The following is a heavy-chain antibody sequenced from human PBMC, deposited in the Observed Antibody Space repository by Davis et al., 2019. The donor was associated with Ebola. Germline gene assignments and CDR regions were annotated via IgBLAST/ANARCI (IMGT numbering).Heavy chain of an antibody. Sequence: GGSLRLSCAASGFTFSSYGMHWVRQAPGKGLEWVALISYDGTKKYYADSMKGRFTISRDTSKNTLYLQVNSLRTEDTAVYYCARDRSGYSYGIFDYWGQGTLVTVSS. J-gene: IGHJ4*02. V-gene: IGHV3-30*19. CDR3: ARDRSGYSYGIFDY. CDR2: ISYDGTKK. CDR1: GFTFSSYG. D-gene: IGHD5-18*01.